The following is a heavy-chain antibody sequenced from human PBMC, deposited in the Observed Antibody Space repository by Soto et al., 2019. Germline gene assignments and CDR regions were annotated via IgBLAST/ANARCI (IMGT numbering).Heavy chain of an antibody. D-gene: IGHD3-10*01. CDR2: IYWDDDK. J-gene: IGHJ6*02. Sequence: QITLKESGPTLVKPTQTLTLTCTFSGFSLSTSGVGVGWIRQPPGKALEWLALIYWDDDKRYSPFLKSRLTIXXDXSXXQLVLTMTNMDPVDTATYYCAHTFALWGAYYGMDVWGQGTTVTVSS. CDR1: GFSLSTSGVG. V-gene: IGHV2-5*02. CDR3: AHTFALWGAYYGMDV.